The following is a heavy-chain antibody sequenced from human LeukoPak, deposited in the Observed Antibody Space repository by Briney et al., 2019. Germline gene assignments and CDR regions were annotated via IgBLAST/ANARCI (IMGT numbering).Heavy chain of an antibody. CDR2: IWYDGSNK. J-gene: IGHJ6*02. D-gene: IGHD2-15*01. Sequence: GGSLRLSCAASGFTFSSYGKHWVRQAPGKGLEWVAVIWYDGSNKYYADSVKGRFTISRDNSKNTLYLQMNSLRAEDTAVYYCARDLYCSGGSCYFSWHYYYGMDVWGQGTTVTVSS. CDR3: ARDLYCSGGSCYFSWHYYYGMDV. CDR1: GFTFSSYG. V-gene: IGHV3-33*01.